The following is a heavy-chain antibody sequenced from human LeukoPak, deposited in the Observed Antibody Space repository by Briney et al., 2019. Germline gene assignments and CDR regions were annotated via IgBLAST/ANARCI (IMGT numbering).Heavy chain of an antibody. CDR3: ARGHRSSWSPPYYYYYMDV. Sequence: SETLSLTCTVSGGSISSSSYYWGWIRQPPGKGLEWVGSIYYSGSTYYNPSLKSRVTISVDTSKNQFSLKLSSVTAADTAVYYCARGHRSSWSPPYYYYYMDVWGKGTTVTVSS. CDR1: GGSISSSSYY. CDR2: IYYSGST. J-gene: IGHJ6*03. V-gene: IGHV4-39*07. D-gene: IGHD6-13*01.